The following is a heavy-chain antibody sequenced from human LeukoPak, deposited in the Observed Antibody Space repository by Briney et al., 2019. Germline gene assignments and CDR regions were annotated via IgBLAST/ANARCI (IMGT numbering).Heavy chain of an antibody. CDR2: INPNSGGT. CDR1: GYTFTGYY. J-gene: IGHJ5*02. V-gene: IGHV1-2*02. CDR3: ATTGTSGPNWFDP. D-gene: IGHD1-1*01. Sequence: ASVKVSCKASGYTFTGYYMHWVRQAPGQGLEWLGWINPNSGGTNYAQTFQGRVTMTRDTSISTAYMELSRLRSDDTAVYYCATTGTSGPNWFDPWGQRTLVTVSS.